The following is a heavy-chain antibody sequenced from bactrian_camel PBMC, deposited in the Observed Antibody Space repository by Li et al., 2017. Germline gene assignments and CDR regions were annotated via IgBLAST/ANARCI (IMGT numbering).Heavy chain of an antibody. J-gene: IGHJ4*01. CDR2: VNADDGRA. V-gene: IGHV3S63*01. CDR3: AALYGQGGDCRYESKV. D-gene: IGHD3*01. Sequence: HVQLVESGGGSVQAGGSLRLSCVAYGDNSDAFCMGWFRQAPGKVREGVAAVNADDGRAWYAESVKGRFTISQDNAGNTLHLQMNSLKPEDTAIYSCAALYGQGGDCRYESKVRGQGTQVTVS. CDR1: GDNSDAFC.